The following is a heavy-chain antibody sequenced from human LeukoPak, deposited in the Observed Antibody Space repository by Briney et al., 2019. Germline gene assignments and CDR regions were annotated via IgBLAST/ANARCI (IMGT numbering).Heavy chain of an antibody. CDR1: GGSISSYY. CDR2: IYYSGST. CDR3: ARQGRSFDP. Sequence: SGTLSLTCTVSGGSISSYYWSWIRQPPGKGLEWIGYIYYSGSTNYNPSLKSRVTISVDTSKNQFSLKLSSVTAADTAVYYCARQGRSFDPWGQGTLVTVSS. D-gene: IGHD3-3*01. J-gene: IGHJ5*02. V-gene: IGHV4-59*08.